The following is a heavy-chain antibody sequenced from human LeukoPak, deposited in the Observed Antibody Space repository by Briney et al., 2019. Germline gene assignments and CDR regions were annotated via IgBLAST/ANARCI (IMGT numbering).Heavy chain of an antibody. V-gene: IGHV1-46*01. D-gene: IGHD2-2*01. CDR2: INPSGGST. CDR1: GYTFTSYY. CDR3: ARTIVVVPAANWYFDF. J-gene: IGHJ2*01. Sequence: ASVKVSCKASGYTFTSYYMHWVRQAPGQGLEWMGIINPSGGSTSYAQKFQGRVTMTRDTSTSTVYMELSSLRSEDTAVYYCARTIVVVPAANWYFDFWGRGTLVTVSS.